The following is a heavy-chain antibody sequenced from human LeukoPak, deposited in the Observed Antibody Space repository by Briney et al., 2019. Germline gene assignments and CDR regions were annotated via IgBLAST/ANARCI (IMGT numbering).Heavy chain of an antibody. D-gene: IGHD2-15*01. CDR1: GYTFTGYY. CDR2: INPNSGGT. J-gene: IGHJ4*02. V-gene: IGHV1-2*02. CDR3: VLAARTDHYFDY. Sequence: ASVKVSCKASGYTFTGYYMHWVRQAPGQGLEWMGWINPNSGGTNYAQKFQGRVTMTRDTSISTAYMELSRLRSDDTAVYYCVLAARTDHYFDYWGQGTLVTVSS.